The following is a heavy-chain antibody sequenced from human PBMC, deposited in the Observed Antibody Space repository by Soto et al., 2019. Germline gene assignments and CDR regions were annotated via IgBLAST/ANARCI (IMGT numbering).Heavy chain of an antibody. V-gene: IGHV3-74*01. CDR1: GFTFSSYW. D-gene: IGHD3-10*01. J-gene: IGHJ6*02. CDR3: ARDIEGSGSASPYYYGMDV. Sequence: GGSLRLSCAASGFTFSSYWMHWVRQAPGKGLVWVSRINSDGSSTRYADSVKGRFTISRDNAKNTLYLQMNSLRAEDTAVYSCARDIEGSGSASPYYYGMDVWGQGTTVTVSS. CDR2: INSDGSST.